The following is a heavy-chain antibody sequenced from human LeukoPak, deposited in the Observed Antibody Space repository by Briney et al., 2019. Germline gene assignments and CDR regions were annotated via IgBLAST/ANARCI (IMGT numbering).Heavy chain of an antibody. D-gene: IGHD3-10*02. V-gene: IGHV3-48*04. CDR2: ISSSGSTI. CDR1: GFTFSSYT. J-gene: IGHJ6*04. CDR3: AELGITMIGGV. Sequence: GGSLRLSCAAPGFTFSSYTMNWVRQAPGKGLEWVSYISSSGSTIYYADSVKGRFTISRDNAKNSLYLQMNSLRAEDTAVYYCAELGITMIGGVWGKGTTVTISS.